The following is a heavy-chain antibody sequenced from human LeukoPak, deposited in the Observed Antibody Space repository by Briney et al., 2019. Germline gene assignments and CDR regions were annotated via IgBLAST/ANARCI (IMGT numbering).Heavy chain of an antibody. D-gene: IGHD1-26*01. CDR2: IYSGGST. CDR3: AREVVGAYYFDY. Sequence: GGSLRLSCAAPGLTVSTNYMSWVRQAPGKGLEWVSVIYSGGSTYYADSVKGRFTISRDNSKNTLYLQVNSLRAEDTAVYYCAREVVGAYYFDYWGQGTLVTVSS. V-gene: IGHV3-66*02. J-gene: IGHJ4*02. CDR1: GLTVSTNY.